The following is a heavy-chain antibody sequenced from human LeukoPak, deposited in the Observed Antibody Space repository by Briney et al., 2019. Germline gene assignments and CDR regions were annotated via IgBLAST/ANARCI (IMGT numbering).Heavy chain of an antibody. CDR2: ISGSGGST. CDR1: GFTFSSYA. J-gene: IGHJ4*02. D-gene: IGHD3-9*01. CDR3: AKCSRDGHYYDILTGYYGGGYFDY. Sequence: PGGSLRLSCAASGFTFSSYAMSWVRQAPGKGLEWVSAISGSGGSTYYADSVKGRFTISRDNSKNTLYLQMNSLRAEDTAVYYCAKCSRDGHYYDILTGYYGGGYFDYWGQGTLVTVSS. V-gene: IGHV3-23*01.